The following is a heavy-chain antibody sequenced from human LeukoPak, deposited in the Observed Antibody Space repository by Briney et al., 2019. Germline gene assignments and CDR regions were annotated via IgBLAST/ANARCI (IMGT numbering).Heavy chain of an antibody. CDR2: VYYSGST. V-gene: IGHV4-59*08. Sequence: SETLSLTCTVSGDSISGYYWSWIRQPPGKGLEWIGYVYYSGSTNYNPSLKSRVTISVDTSKNQLSLKLSSVTAADTAVYYCARQLRFGELDYWGQGTLVTVSS. CDR3: ARQLRFGELDY. D-gene: IGHD3-10*01. J-gene: IGHJ4*02. CDR1: GDSISGYY.